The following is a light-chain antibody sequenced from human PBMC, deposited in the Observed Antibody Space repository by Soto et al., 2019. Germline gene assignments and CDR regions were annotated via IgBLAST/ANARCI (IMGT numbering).Light chain of an antibody. J-gene: IGLJ3*02. Sequence: QSALTQPASVSGSPGQSITISCTGTSSDVGSYSLVSWYQQHPGKAPKLMIYEGSKRPSGVSNRFSGSKSGNTASLTISGLQAEDEADDYCCSYACGSTPNWVFGGGTKLTVL. CDR2: EGS. V-gene: IGLV2-23*01. CDR3: CSYACGSTPNWV. CDR1: SSDVGSYSL.